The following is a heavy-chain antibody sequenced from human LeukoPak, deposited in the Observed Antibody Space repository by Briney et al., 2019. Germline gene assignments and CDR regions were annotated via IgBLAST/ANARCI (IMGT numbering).Heavy chain of an antibody. Sequence: GGSLRLSCSASGITLSCYLVTWVRQSPGKGLEWVANIKLDGSETYYVDSVKGRFTIYRDNAKNSLYLQINSLRAEDTAVYYCARINSVNYYFDYWGQGTLVPVSS. D-gene: IGHD5/OR15-5a*01. J-gene: IGHJ4*02. CDR3: ARINSVNYYFDY. CDR1: GITLSCYL. V-gene: IGHV3-7*01. CDR2: IKLDGSET.